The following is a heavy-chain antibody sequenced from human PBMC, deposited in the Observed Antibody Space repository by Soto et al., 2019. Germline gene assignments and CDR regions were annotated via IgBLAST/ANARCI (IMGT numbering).Heavy chain of an antibody. Sequence: GGSLRLSCAASGFTVSSNYMSWVRQAPGKGLEWVSVIYSGGSTYYADSVTGRFTISRDNSKNTLYLHMNSLRAEDTAVYYCARGPYDSGGYYYNYYYYYGMDVWGQGTTVTVSS. J-gene: IGHJ6*02. CDR2: IYSGGST. CDR1: GFTVSSNY. D-gene: IGHD3-22*01. V-gene: IGHV3-53*01. CDR3: ARGPYDSGGYYYNYYYYYGMDV.